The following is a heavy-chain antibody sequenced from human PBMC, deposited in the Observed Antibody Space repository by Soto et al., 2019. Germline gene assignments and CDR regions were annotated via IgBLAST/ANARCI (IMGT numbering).Heavy chain of an antibody. CDR1: GGSISSSSYY. J-gene: IGHJ6*02. V-gene: IGHV4-39*01. CDR2: IYYSGST. D-gene: IGHD2-15*01. Sequence: SETLSLTCTVSGGSISSSSYYGAWIRQPPGKGLEWIGSIYYSGSTYYNPSLKSRVTISVDTSKNQFSLKLSSVTAADTAVYYCARQGLVVAAIDYYYYYGMDVWGQGTTVTVSS. CDR3: ARQGLVVAAIDYYYYYGMDV.